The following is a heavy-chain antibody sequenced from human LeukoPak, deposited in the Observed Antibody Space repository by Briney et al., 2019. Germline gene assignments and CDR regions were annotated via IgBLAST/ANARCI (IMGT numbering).Heavy chain of an antibody. CDR2: IWYDGSNK. CDR3: ERGCGSGWGKDY. D-gene: IGHD6-19*01. Sequence: PGGSLRLSCAASGFTFSSYGMHWVRQAPGKGLEWVAVIWYDGSNKYYADSVKGRFTISRDNSNNTLYLQMNSLRAEDTAVYYCERGCGSGWGKDYWGQGTLVTVSS. J-gene: IGHJ4*02. V-gene: IGHV3-33*01. CDR1: GFTFSSYG.